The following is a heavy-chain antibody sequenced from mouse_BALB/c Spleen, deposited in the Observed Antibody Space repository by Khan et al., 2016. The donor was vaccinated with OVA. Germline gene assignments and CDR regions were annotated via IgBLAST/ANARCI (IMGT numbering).Heavy chain of an antibody. J-gene: IGHJ3*01. D-gene: IGHD1-1*02. CDR3: ARGYYACGSWIAY. CDR1: GYTFTNYG. V-gene: IGHV9-3*02. Sequence: QIQLVQSGPELKKPGETVKISCKASGYTFTNYGMNWVKQAPGKGLKWMGWINTNTGEPTFAEEFKERFAFSLETSASTAYLQINSLKNADTATYFCARGYYACGSWIAYWGQGTLVTVSA. CDR2: INTNTGEP.